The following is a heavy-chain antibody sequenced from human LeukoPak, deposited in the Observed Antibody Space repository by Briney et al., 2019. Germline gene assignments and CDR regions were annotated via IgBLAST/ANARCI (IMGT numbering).Heavy chain of an antibody. D-gene: IGHD2-15*01. CDR3: ARDEDIVVVVAASIDY. CDR2: ISYDGSNK. CDR1: GFTFSSYA. V-gene: IGHV3-30-3*01. Sequence: GGSLRLSCAASGFTFSSYAMSWVRQAPGKGLEWVAVISYDGSNKFYADSVKGRFTISRDNSKNTLSLQMNSLRPEDTAVYYCARDEDIVVVVAASIDYWGQGTLVTV. J-gene: IGHJ4*02.